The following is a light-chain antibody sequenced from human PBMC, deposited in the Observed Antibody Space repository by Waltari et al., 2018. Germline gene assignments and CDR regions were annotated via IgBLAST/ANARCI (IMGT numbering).Light chain of an antibody. CDR3: CAYAGSGTEI. CDR1: TSDVGNYNL. Sequence: QSALTQPASVSGTPGQSITISCTGTTSDVGNYNLLSWYQHHPGKAPKLMLCEVIKRPSGVSDRVSCAKSGETASLTISGLQAEDEADYYCCAYAGSGTEIFGTGTKVTVL. CDR2: EVI. V-gene: IGLV2-23*02. J-gene: IGLJ1*01.